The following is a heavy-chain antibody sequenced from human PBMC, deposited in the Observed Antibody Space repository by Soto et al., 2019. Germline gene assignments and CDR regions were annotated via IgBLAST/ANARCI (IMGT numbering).Heavy chain of an antibody. Sequence: ASVKVSCKASGYTFTSYGISWVRQAPGQGLEWMGWISAYNGNTNYAQKLQGRVTMTTDTSTSTAYMELRSLRSDDTAVYYCARDARRITIFGVVKNWFDPWGQGNLVTVSS. V-gene: IGHV1-18*04. CDR2: ISAYNGNT. CDR1: GYTFTSYG. CDR3: ARDARRITIFGVVKNWFDP. J-gene: IGHJ5*02. D-gene: IGHD3-3*01.